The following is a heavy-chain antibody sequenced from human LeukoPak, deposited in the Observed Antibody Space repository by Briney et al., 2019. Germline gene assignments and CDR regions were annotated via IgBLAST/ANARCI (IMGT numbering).Heavy chain of an antibody. CDR1: GGTFSSYA. Sequence: SVKVSCKASGGTFSSYAISWVRQAPGQGLEWMGGIIPTFGTANYAQKFQGRVTITADESTSTAYMELSSLRSEDTAVYYCARGGDYGDSSDAFDIWGQGTMVTVSS. D-gene: IGHD4-17*01. J-gene: IGHJ3*02. CDR3: ARGGDYGDSSDAFDI. V-gene: IGHV1-69*13. CDR2: IIPTFGTA.